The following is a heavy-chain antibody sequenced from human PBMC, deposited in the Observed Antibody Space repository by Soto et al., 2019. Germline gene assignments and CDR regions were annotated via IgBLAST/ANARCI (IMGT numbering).Heavy chain of an antibody. J-gene: IGHJ4*02. CDR3: ARSTSEYFCSGPFDY. D-gene: IGHD3-3*01. CDR2: TYWDDDQ. V-gene: IGHV2-5*02. Sequence: QITLKESGPPLVRPTQTLTLTCSFSGFSLKTIGVSVGWIRQPPGKALEWLALTYWDDDQRYSPSLKTRLTVTKDTSKNQVVLAMTNMDPVDRGTYYCARSTSEYFCSGPFDYWGPGIVVTVSS. CDR1: GFSLKTIGVS.